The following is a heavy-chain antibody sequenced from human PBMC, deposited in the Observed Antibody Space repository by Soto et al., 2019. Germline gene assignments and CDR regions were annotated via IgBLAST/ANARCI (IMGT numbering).Heavy chain of an antibody. CDR3: ARAAPSPIGSYGSGDDY. CDR1: GGSFSGYY. V-gene: IGHV4-34*01. D-gene: IGHD3-10*01. J-gene: IGHJ4*02. Sequence: PSETLSLTCAVYGGSFSGYYWTWIRQPPGTGLEWIGEINHSGSTNYNPSLKSRVTISVDTSKNQFSLKLSSVTAADTAVYYCARAAPSPIGSYGSGDDYWGQGTLVTVSS. CDR2: INHSGST.